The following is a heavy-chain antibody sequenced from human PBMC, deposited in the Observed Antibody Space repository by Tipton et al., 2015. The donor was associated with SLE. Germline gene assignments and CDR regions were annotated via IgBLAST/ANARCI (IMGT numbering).Heavy chain of an antibody. D-gene: IGHD3-9*01. Sequence: TLSLTCAVYGGSFSDYYWSWIRQPPGKGLEWIGEINHSGSTNYNPSLKSRVTISVDTSKNQFSLKLSSVTAADTAVYYCARDSERIDWLSEGYYYYYMDVWGKGTTVTVSS. V-gene: IGHV4-34*01. J-gene: IGHJ6*03. CDR2: INHSGST. CDR1: GGSFSDYY. CDR3: ARDSERIDWLSEGYYYYYMDV.